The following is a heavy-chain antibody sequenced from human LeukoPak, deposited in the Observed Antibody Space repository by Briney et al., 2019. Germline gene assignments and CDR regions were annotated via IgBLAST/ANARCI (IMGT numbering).Heavy chain of an antibody. Sequence: GGSLRLSCAASGFTFSSYWMHWVRQAPGKGLVWVSRINSDGSSTSYADSVKGRFTISRDNSKNTLYLQMNSLRAEDTAVYYCAKFSRDRSPFDYWGQGTLVTVSS. CDR2: INSDGSST. V-gene: IGHV3-74*01. CDR3: AKFSRDRSPFDY. J-gene: IGHJ4*02. CDR1: GFTFSSYW.